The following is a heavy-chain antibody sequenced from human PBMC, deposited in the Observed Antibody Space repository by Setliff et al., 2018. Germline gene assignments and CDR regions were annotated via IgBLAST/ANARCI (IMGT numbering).Heavy chain of an antibody. V-gene: IGHV4-59*13. J-gene: IGHJ6*03. Sequence: SETLSLTCTVSGGSMTSYYWSWIRQSPWKGLEWIGYVHYSGDSNYNPSLKSRVTMSVDTSKNQFSLNLRSVTAADTAVYYCARQPSSGSYYNPRPYYYYYYMDVWGKGTTVTVSS. D-gene: IGHD3-10*01. CDR1: GGSMTSYY. CDR3: ARQPSSGSYYNPRPYYYYYYMDV. CDR2: VHYSGDS.